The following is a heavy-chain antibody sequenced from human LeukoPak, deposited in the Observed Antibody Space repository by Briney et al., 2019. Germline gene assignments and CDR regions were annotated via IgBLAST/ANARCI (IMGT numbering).Heavy chain of an antibody. CDR2: IYYSGST. J-gene: IGHJ3*02. CDR3: ARDKGRGLVTRDAFDI. Sequence: PSETLSLTCTVSGGSISSYYWSWIRQPPGKRLEWIGYIYYSGSTNYNPSLKSRVTISVDTSKNQFSLKLSSVTAADTAVYYCARDKGRGLVTRDAFDIWGQGTMVTVSS. CDR1: GGSISSYY. V-gene: IGHV4-59*01. D-gene: IGHD3/OR15-3a*01.